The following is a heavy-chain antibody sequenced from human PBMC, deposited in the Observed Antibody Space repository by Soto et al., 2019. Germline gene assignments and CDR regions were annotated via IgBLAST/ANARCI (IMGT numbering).Heavy chain of an antibody. D-gene: IGHD3-10*01. J-gene: IGHJ4*02. CDR2: ISSSGHTI. CDR3: ARDFTYYYASPESFDF. CDR1: GFTFSSYS. V-gene: IGHV3-48*01. Sequence: RGSLRLSCAASGFTFSSYSMNWFRQAPGKGLEWISYISSSGHTIYYRDSVKGRFTISRDNGKNSLYLQLNSLRVEDTAVYYCARDFTYYYASPESFDFWGQGTLVTVSS.